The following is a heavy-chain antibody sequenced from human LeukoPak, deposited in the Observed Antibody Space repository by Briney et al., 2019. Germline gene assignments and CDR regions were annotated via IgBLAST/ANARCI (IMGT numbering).Heavy chain of an antibody. CDR2: IYSGGST. CDR1: GFTFSDYY. J-gene: IGHJ5*02. D-gene: IGHD2-15*01. Sequence: GGSLRLSCAASGFTFSDYYMSWIRQAPGKGLEWVSVIYSGGSTYYVDSVKGRFTISRDSSKNTLYLQMNSLRAEDTAVYYCTREGELSWGQGTLVTVSS. V-gene: IGHV3-66*01. CDR3: TREGELS.